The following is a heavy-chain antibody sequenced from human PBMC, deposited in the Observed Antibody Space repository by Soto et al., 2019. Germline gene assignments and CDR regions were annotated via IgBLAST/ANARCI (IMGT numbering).Heavy chain of an antibody. V-gene: IGHV4-30-4*01. D-gene: IGHD3-10*01. Sequence: SETLSLTCTVSGGSISSGDYYWGWIRQPPGKGLEWIGYIYYSGSTYYNPSLKSRVTISVDTSKNQFSLKLSSVTAADTAVYYCARARGITMVRGTSEFDYWGQGTLVTVSS. CDR2: IYYSGST. J-gene: IGHJ4*02. CDR1: GGSISSGDYY. CDR3: ARARGITMVRGTSEFDY.